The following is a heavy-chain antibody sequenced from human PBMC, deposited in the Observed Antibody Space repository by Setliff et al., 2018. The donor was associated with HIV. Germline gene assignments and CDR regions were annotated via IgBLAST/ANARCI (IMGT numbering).Heavy chain of an antibody. CDR1: GGSLSDYY. Sequence: SETLSLTCGVYGGSLSDYYWNWIRQPPGKGLEWIAEINHSGSTNYNPSLKSRATISVDTSQNQLSLKLSSVTAADTAMYYCARAPSKVQFDSWGRGILVTVSS. D-gene: IGHD4-4*01. J-gene: IGHJ5*01. V-gene: IGHV4-34*01. CDR3: ARAPSKVQFDS. CDR2: INHSGST.